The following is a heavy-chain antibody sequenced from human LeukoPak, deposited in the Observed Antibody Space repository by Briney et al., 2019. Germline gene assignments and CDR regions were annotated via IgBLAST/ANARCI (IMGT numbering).Heavy chain of an antibody. J-gene: IGHJ3*02. Sequence: ASVKVSCKASGYTFNNYAIDRVRQAPGQGLEWMGWINTNIGNPTNAQGFTGRLVFSLDTSVSTAYLQISNLKAEDTAVYYCARRDSPVSFDIWGQGTMVTVSS. D-gene: IGHD2-15*01. V-gene: IGHV7-4-1*02. CDR1: GYTFNNYA. CDR3: ARRDSPVSFDI. CDR2: INTNIGNP.